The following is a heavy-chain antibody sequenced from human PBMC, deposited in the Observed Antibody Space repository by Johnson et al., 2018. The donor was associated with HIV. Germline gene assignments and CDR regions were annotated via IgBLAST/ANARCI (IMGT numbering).Heavy chain of an antibody. Sequence: VQLVDSGGRLVQPGGSLGLSCVASGFTFSSFWMTWVRQAPGKGLEWVANIKRDGSEKYYADSVRGRFTVSRDNAKNSLYLQMNSLRADDTAVYYCAIEEGDYGDSITDDAFDFWGQGTVVTVSS. V-gene: IGHV3-7*01. J-gene: IGHJ3*01. D-gene: IGHD4-17*01. CDR2: IKRDGSEK. CDR3: AIEEGDYGDSITDDAFDF. CDR1: GFTFSSFW.